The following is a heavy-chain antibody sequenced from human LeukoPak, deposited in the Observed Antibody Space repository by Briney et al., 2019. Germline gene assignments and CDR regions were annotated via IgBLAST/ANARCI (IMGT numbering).Heavy chain of an antibody. CDR2: ISWNSGSI. V-gene: IGHV3-9*01. J-gene: IGHJ6*02. D-gene: IGHD3-10*01. Sequence: GRSLRLSCAASGFTFDDYAMHWVRQAPGKGLEWVSGISWNSGSIGYADSVKGRFTISRDNAKNSLYLQMNSLRAEDTALYYCAKDYRSGSYYYYYGMDVWGQGTTVTVSS. CDR1: GFTFDDYA. CDR3: AKDYRSGSYYYYYGMDV.